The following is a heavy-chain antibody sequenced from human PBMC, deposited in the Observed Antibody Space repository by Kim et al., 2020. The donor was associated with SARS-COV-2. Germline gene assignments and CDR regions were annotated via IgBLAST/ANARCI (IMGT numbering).Heavy chain of an antibody. Sequence: YYADTVKGRFTISRDNSKNTLYLQRNSLRVEDTAVYYCAKDFNSGYGFDYWGQGTLVTVSS. V-gene: IGHV3-23*01. D-gene: IGHD5-12*01. J-gene: IGHJ4*02. CDR3: AKDFNSGYGFDY.